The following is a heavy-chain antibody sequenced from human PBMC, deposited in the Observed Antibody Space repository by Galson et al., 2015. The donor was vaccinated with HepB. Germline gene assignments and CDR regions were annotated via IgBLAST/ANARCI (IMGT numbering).Heavy chain of an antibody. Sequence: ETLSLTCAVYGGSFSGYYWSWIRQPPGKGLEWIGEINHSGSTNYNPSLKSRVTISVDTSKNQFSLKLSSVTAADTAVYYCASGELGYWIYYGMDVWGQGTTVTVSS. CDR3: ASGELGYWIYYGMDV. D-gene: IGHD2-15*01. CDR2: INHSGST. CDR1: GGSFSGYY. V-gene: IGHV4-34*01. J-gene: IGHJ6*02.